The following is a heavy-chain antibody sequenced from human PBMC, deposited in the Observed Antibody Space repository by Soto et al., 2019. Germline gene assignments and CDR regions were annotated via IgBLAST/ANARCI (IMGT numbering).Heavy chain of an antibody. CDR2: IRSKANSYAT. Sequence: GGSLRLSCAGSGFAFSGSTIHWVRQASGKGLEWVGRIRSKANSYATAYAASVKGRFIISSDDSKTTAYLQMSSLKIEDTAVYYWIRENYFSYHGMDVWGQGTTVTVSS. CDR1: GFAFSGST. V-gene: IGHV3-73*01. J-gene: IGHJ6*02. CDR3: IRENYFSYHGMDV.